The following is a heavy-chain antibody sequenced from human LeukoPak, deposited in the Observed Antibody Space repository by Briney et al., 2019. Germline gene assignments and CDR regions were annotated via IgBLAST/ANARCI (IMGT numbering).Heavy chain of an antibody. J-gene: IGHJ3*01. CDR1: GYIFNSQG. D-gene: IGHD3-3*01. CDR2: INTDSGKP. Sequence: GASVKVSCKASGYIFNSQGMNWVRQAPGQGLEWMGWINTDSGKPTYAQGFTGRFVFSLDSSVSTTYLQINNLMPEDTAKYFCAREILRFDFWGKGPTVTASP. V-gene: IGHV7-4-1*02. CDR3: AREILRFDF.